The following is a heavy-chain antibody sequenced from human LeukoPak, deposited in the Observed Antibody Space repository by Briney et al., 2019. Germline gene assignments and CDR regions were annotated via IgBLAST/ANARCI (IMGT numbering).Heavy chain of an antibody. Sequence: SETLSLTCTVSGGSISSYYWSWIRQPPGKGLEWIGYIHYSGNTNHNPSLKSRVTISVDTSRNQFSLKLNSVTAADTAVYYCASERQTATPGAFDIWGQGTMVTVSA. CDR3: ASERQTATPGAFDI. CDR1: GGSISSYY. J-gene: IGHJ3*02. CDR2: IHYSGNT. V-gene: IGHV4-59*01. D-gene: IGHD1-1*01.